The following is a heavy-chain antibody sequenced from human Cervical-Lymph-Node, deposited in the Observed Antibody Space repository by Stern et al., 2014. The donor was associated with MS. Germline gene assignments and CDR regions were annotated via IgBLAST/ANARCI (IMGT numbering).Heavy chain of an antibody. CDR3: ARDQGFQLMNS. D-gene: IGHD2-2*01. Sequence: QLQESGPGLVRPSGTLSLTCAVSGDSISNDNWWSWVRQPPGKGLEWIGEVYHTGSANYDPSLKSRVTISVDKSKNQFSRRLTSMTAADTAVYYCARDQGFQLMNSWGQGTLVIVSS. V-gene: IGHV4-4*02. CDR2: VYHTGSA. CDR1: GDSISNDNW. J-gene: IGHJ4*02.